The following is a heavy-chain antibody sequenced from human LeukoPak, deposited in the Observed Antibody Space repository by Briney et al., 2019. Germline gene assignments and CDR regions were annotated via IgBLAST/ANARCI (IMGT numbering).Heavy chain of an antibody. CDR3: AKDRCSNGIGCYYYYMEV. V-gene: IGHV3-48*01. J-gene: IGHJ6*03. D-gene: IGHD2-8*01. CDR1: GFTFSSYG. Sequence: GGSLRLSCAASGFTFSSYGMHWVRQAPGKGLEWVSYISSSSSTIHYADSVKGRFTISRDNAKNSLYLQMNSLRAEDTAVYYCAKDRCSNGIGCYYYYMEVWGKGTTVTISS. CDR2: ISSSSSTI.